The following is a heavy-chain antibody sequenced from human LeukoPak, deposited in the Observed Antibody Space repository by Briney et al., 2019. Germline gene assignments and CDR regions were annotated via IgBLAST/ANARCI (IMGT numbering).Heavy chain of an antibody. J-gene: IGHJ4*02. V-gene: IGHV4-38-2*02. D-gene: IGHD3-10*01. CDR2: INHSGST. CDR3: ARHITITMVRGVKRTGFDY. Sequence: SETLSLTCTVSGYSISSGYYWSWIRQPPGKGLEWIGEINHSGSTNYNPSLKSRVTISVDTSKNQFSLKLSSVTAADTAVYYCARHITITMVRGVKRTGFDYWGQGTLVTVSS. CDR1: GYSISSGYY.